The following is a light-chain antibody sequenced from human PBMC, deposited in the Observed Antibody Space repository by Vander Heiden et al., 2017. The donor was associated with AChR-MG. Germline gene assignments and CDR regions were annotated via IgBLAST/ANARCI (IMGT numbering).Light chain of an antibody. CDR1: STDVGGYDY. Sequence: QSALTQPASVSGFPGQPITISCTGSSTDVGGYDYVSWYQQRPGKAPRLLIFEVTKRPSGISNRFSGSKSDNTAFLTISGLKIEDEGDFYCASYTSGNTLVLFGGGTKLTVL. V-gene: IGLV2-14*03. CDR3: ASYTSGNTLVL. J-gene: IGLJ2*01. CDR2: EVT.